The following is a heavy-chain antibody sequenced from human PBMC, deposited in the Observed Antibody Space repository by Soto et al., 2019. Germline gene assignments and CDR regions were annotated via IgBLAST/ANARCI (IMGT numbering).Heavy chain of an antibody. D-gene: IGHD6-19*01. J-gene: IGHJ4*02. V-gene: IGHV4-31*01. CDR1: GGSISSGGYY. CDR2: IYYSGTT. CDR3: ARVNPGQWLVKY. Sequence: QVQLQESGPGLVKPSQTLSLTCTVSGGSISSGGYYWSWIRQHPVKGLEWIGYIYYSGTTYYNPSVKRPVTISVDTSKNHFSLKLTYVTAADTAVYYCARVNPGQWLVKYWGQGTLVTVSS.